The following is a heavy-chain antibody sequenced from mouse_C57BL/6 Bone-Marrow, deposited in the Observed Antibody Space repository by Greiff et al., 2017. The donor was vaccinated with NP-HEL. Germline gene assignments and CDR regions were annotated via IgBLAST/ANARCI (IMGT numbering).Heavy chain of an antibody. J-gene: IGHJ2*01. CDR1: GYAFSSSW. Sequence: QVQLQQSGPELVKPGASVKISCKASGYAFSSSWMNWVKQRPGKGLEWIGRIYPGDGDTNYNGKFKGKATLTADKSSSTAYMQLNSLTSEDSAVYFCAKMDGGSSYVEDNWGQGTTLTVSS. D-gene: IGHD1-1*01. CDR2: IYPGDGDT. CDR3: AKMDGGSSYVEDN. V-gene: IGHV1-82*01.